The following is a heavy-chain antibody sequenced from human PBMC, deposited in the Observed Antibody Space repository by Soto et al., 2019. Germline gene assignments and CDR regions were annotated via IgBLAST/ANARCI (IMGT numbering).Heavy chain of an antibody. J-gene: IGHJ4*02. CDR3: ARGGVY. D-gene: IGHD2-8*01. CDR1: GFNFSNYY. Sequence: PXGSLRLTCAASGFNFSNYYMNWVRQAPGGGLEWIAFISVTGFTTYYADSAWPRFTISRDNSQSALFLQMDSLTVDDSGIYFCARGGVYWGQGVPVTVSS. CDR2: ISVTGFTT. V-gene: IGHV3-48*03.